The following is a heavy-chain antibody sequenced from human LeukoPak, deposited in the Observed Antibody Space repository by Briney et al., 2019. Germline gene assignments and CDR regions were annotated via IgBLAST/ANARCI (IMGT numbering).Heavy chain of an antibody. CDR2: ISGTGGST. Sequence: GGSLRLSCAASGFTVSTNYMSWVRQAPGKGLEWVAGISGTGGSTHYADSVKGRFTISRDNSKNTVYLQMRNLRVEHTAVYYCAEVVAGNIDYYFDYWGQGILVAVSS. CDR1: GFTVSTNY. D-gene: IGHD2/OR15-2a*01. V-gene: IGHV3-23*01. CDR3: AEVVAGNIDYYFDY. J-gene: IGHJ4*02.